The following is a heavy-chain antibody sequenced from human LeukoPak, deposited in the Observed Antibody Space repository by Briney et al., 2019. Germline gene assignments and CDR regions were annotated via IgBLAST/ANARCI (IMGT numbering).Heavy chain of an antibody. CDR1: GGTFSSYA. J-gene: IGHJ4*02. D-gene: IGHD3-3*01. CDR2: IIPIFGTA. Sequence: ASVKASCKASGGTFSSYAISWVRQAPGQGLEWMGGIIPIFGTANYAQKFQGRVTITADESTSTAYMELSSLRSEDTAVYYCARDLRKNFWSGYYDYWGQGTLVTVSS. V-gene: IGHV1-69*13. CDR3: ARDLRKNFWSGYYDY.